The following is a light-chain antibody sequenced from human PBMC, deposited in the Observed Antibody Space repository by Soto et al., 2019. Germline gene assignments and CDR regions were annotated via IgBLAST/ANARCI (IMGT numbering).Light chain of an antibody. CDR3: SSFAGSNNLV. J-gene: IGLJ2*01. CDR1: SSDVGGYNY. V-gene: IGLV2-8*01. Sequence: QSALTQPPSASGSPGQSVTISYTGTSSDVGGYNYVSWYQQHPGKAPKLMIYEVNKRPSGVPDRFSGSKSGNTASLTVSGLQAEDEADYYCSSFAGSNNLVFGGGTQLTVL. CDR2: EVN.